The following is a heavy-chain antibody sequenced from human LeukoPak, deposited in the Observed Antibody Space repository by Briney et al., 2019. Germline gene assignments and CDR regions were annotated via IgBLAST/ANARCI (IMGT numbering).Heavy chain of an antibody. V-gene: IGHV3-48*03. Sequence: PGGSLRLSCAASGFTFSSYEMNWVRQAPGKGLEWVSYISSSGSTIYYADSVKGRFTISRDNAKNSLYLQMNSLRAEDTAVYYCARDRRGYYDSSGYYLAAGYYYYYGMDVWGQGTTVTVSS. D-gene: IGHD3-22*01. CDR2: ISSSGSTI. CDR3: ARDRRGYYDSSGYYLAAGYYYYYGMDV. J-gene: IGHJ6*02. CDR1: GFTFSSYE.